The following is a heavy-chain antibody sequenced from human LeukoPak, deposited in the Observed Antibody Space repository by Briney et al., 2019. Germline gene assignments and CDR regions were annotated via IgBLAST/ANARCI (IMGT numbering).Heavy chain of an antibody. D-gene: IGHD6-13*01. CDR1: GFPFSSYW. CDR3: AKDLTIAAAGIFDY. J-gene: IGHJ4*02. V-gene: IGHV3-7*03. CDR2: IKQDGSKK. Sequence: PGGSLRLSCVASGFPFSSYWMTWVRQAPGKGLEWVANIKQDGSKKSYVDSVKGRFTISRDNSKNTLYLQMNSLRAEDTAVYYCAKDLTIAAAGIFDYWGQGTLVTVSS.